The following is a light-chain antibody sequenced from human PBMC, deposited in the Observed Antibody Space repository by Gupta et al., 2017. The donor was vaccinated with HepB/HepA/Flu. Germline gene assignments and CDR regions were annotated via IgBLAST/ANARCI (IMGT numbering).Light chain of an antibody. CDR1: SSDVGAYNF. Sequence: QSALTQPASVSGSPGQSITLSCTGTSSDVGAYNFVSWFQQDPGKAPKLIIFDVDKRPSGVSNRFSGSKSGNTASLTISGLQAEDEADYYCSSYTISNTYVFGTGTKVTVL. J-gene: IGLJ1*01. V-gene: IGLV2-14*03. CDR2: DVD. CDR3: SSYTISNTYV.